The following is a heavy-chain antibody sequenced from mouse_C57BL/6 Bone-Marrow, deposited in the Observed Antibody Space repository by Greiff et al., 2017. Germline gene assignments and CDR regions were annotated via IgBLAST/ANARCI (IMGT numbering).Heavy chain of an antibody. CDR2: IYPRDGST. CDR3: ARSPYLLPYWYFDV. Sequence: VQLQQSDAELVKPGASVKISCTVSGYTFTDHTIHWMKQRPEQGLEGIGYIYPRDGSTKYNEKFKGKVTLTADKSSSTADMQLNSLTSEDSAVYFCARSPYLLPYWYFDVWGTGTTVTVSS. V-gene: IGHV1-78*01. J-gene: IGHJ1*03. CDR1: GYTFTDHT. D-gene: IGHD5-5*01.